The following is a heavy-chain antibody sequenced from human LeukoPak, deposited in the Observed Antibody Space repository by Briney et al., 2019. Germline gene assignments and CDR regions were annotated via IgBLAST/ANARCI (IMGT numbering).Heavy chain of an antibody. Sequence: ASVKVSCKASGYTFTVYYMHWVRQAPGQGLEWMGWINPKSGGTNYAQTFQGRVTMTRDTSISTAYLDLSSLRSDDTAVYYCARDGDYGTGSHYRGCIDSWGQGTPVTVSP. D-gene: IGHD3-10*01. V-gene: IGHV1-2*02. CDR1: GYTFTVYY. J-gene: IGHJ4*02. CDR3: ARDGDYGTGSHYRGCIDS. CDR2: INPKSGGT.